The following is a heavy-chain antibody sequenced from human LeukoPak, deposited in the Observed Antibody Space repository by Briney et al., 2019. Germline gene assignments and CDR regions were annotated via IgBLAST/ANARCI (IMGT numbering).Heavy chain of an antibody. CDR2: INAGNGNT. CDR1: GYTFTSYA. Sequence: GASVKVSSKASGYTFTSYAMHWVRQAPGQRLEWMGWINAGNGNTKYSQKFQGRVTITRDTSASTAYMELSSLRSEDTAVYYCARIGIAVAGRSYFDYWGQGTLVTVSS. J-gene: IGHJ4*02. V-gene: IGHV1-3*01. D-gene: IGHD6-19*01. CDR3: ARIGIAVAGRSYFDY.